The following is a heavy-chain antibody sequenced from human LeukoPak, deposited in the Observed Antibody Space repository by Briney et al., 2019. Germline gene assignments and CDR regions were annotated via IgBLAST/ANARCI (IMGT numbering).Heavy chain of an antibody. Sequence: GASVKVSCKASGYTFTGYYMHWVRQAPGQGLEWMGWINPNSGGTNYAQKFKGRVTMTRGTSISTAYMELSRMRSDDTAVYYCASELLSHDAFDIWGQGTMVTVSS. CDR3: ASELLSHDAFDI. J-gene: IGHJ3*02. CDR1: GYTFTGYY. V-gene: IGHV1-2*02. D-gene: IGHD1-14*01. CDR2: INPNSGGT.